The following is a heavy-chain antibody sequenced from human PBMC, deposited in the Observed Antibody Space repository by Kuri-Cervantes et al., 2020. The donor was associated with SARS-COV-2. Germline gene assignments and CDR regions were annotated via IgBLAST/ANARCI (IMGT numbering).Heavy chain of an antibody. CDR1: GFTFSTYW. CDR2: IKQDGSEK. V-gene: IGHV3-7*01. Sequence: GESLKISCAASGFTFSTYWMSWVRQAPGKGLEWVANIKQDGSEKNYVDSVKGRFTISRDNAKNSLYLQMNSLTAEDTAVYFCARGQIPAFHFDYWGQGALVTVSS. J-gene: IGHJ4*02. CDR3: ARGQIPAFHFDY. D-gene: IGHD2-2*01.